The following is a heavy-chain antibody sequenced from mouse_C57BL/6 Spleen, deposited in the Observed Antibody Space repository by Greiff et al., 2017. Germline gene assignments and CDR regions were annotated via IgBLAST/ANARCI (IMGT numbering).Heavy chain of an antibody. J-gene: IGHJ1*03. Sequence: VKLMESGAELMKPGASVKLSCKATGYTFTGYWIEWVKQRPGHGLEWIGEFLPGSGSTNYNEKFKGKATFPADTSSNTAYMQLSSLTTEDSAIYYCAREWLRRENWYCDVWGTGATVTDTS. V-gene: IGHV1-9*01. CDR2: FLPGSGST. CDR3: AREWLRRENWYCDV. CDR1: GYTFTGYW. D-gene: IGHD2-2*01.